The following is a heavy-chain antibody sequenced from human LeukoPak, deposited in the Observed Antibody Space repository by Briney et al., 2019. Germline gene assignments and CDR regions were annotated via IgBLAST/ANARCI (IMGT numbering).Heavy chain of an antibody. V-gene: IGHV3-48*02. D-gene: IGHD2-15*01. Sequence: GGSLRLSCAASRFTFNRYHMNWVRQAPGKGLEWVSYISSSGSTIYYADSVKGRFTISRDNAKNSLYLQMSSLTDEDTAVYYCARDRRFCSGDSCYSDSEYFQHWGQGTLVTVSS. CDR3: ARDRRFCSGDSCYSDSEYFQH. J-gene: IGHJ1*01. CDR1: RFTFNRYH. CDR2: ISSSGSTI.